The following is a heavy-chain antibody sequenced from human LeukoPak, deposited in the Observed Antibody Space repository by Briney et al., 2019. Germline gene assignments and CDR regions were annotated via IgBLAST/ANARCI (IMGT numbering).Heavy chain of an antibody. CDR3: ARESLDDGDYGWYFDL. J-gene: IGHJ2*01. CDR2: ISSNGGST. V-gene: IGHV3-64*01. CDR1: GFTFSSYA. Sequence: GGSLRLSCAASGFTFSSYAMHWVRQAPGKGLEYVSAISSNGGSTYYANSVKGTFTISSDNSKNTLYLQMRSLRAEDVYVYYCARESLDDGDYGWYFDLWGRGTLVTVSS. D-gene: IGHD4-17*01.